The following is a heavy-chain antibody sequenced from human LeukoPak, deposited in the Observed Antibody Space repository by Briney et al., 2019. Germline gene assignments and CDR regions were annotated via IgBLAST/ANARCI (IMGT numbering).Heavy chain of an antibody. CDR1: GFTFSSYS. CDR2: ISSSSSYI. D-gene: IGHD3-16*01. Sequence: GGSLRLSCAASGFTFSSYSMNWVRQAPGKGLEWVSSISSSSSYIYYADSVKGRFTISRDNAKNSLYLQTNSLRAEDTAVYYCARDLGNAHDYWGQGTLVTVSS. V-gene: IGHV3-21*01. J-gene: IGHJ4*02. CDR3: ARDLGNAHDY.